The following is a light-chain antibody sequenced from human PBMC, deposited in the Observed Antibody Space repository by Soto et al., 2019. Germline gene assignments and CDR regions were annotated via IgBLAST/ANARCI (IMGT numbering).Light chain of an antibody. J-gene: IGKJ2*01. Sequence: DIVMTQSPATLSVSPGERATLSCRASQSVSTNLAWYQQKPGQAPRLLIYGASTRATAIPARFSGSGSGTEFTLTISSLQSEDFAVYYCQHYNNWPLYTFGQGTKLEIK. CDR1: QSVSTN. CDR2: GAS. CDR3: QHYNNWPLYT. V-gene: IGKV3-15*01.